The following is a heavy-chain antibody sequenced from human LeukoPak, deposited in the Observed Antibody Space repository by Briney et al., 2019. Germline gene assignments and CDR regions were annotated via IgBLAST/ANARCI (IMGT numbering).Heavy chain of an antibody. V-gene: IGHV5-51*01. CDR1: GYSFTSYW. CDR2: IYPGDSDT. CDR3: ARQGGGIVTNFDY. Sequence: GASLQISCKGSGYSFTSYWIGWVRQMPGKGLEWMGIIYPGDSDTRYSPSFQGQVTISADKSISTAYLQWSSLKAWDTAMYYCARQGGGIVTNFDYWGQGTLVTVSS. D-gene: IGHD5-12*01. J-gene: IGHJ4*02.